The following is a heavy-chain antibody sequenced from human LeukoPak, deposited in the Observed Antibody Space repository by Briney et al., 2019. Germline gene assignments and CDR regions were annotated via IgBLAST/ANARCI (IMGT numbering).Heavy chain of an antibody. V-gene: IGHV4-4*07. CDR1: GGSLSSYY. CDR3: AREATVDYGDYVIYYYGMDV. CDR2: IYTSGST. D-gene: IGHD4-17*01. Sequence: SETLSLTCTVSGGSLSSYYWSWIRQPAGKGLEWIGRIYTSGSTNYNPSLKSRVTMSVDTSKNQFSLKLSSVTAADTAVYYCAREATVDYGDYVIYYYGMDVWGQGTTVTVSS. J-gene: IGHJ6*02.